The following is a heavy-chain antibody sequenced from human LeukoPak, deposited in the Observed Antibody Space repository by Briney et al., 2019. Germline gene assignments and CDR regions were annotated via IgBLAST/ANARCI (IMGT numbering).Heavy chain of an antibody. CDR3: AKPAIPYGSGSFYIDY. CDR2: IRYDGSDK. J-gene: IGHJ4*02. CDR1: GFTFSTYG. V-gene: IGHV3-30*02. D-gene: IGHD3-10*01. Sequence: GGSLRLSCAASGFTFSTYGIHWVRQAPGKGLEWVAFIRYDGSDKYYADSVKGRFTISRDNSKNTLYLQMNSLRAGDTAVYYCAKPAIPYGSGSFYIDYWGQGTLVTVSS.